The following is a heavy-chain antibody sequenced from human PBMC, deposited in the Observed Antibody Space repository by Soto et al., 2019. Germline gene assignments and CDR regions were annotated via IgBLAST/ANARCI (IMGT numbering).Heavy chain of an antibody. CDR3: TKDRATHRNY. V-gene: IGHV3-30*18. CDR2: ISCDGSNK. Sequence: QVQLVESGGGVVQPGRSLSLSCAASGFTFRNYVMHWVRQAPGKGLEWVAVISCDGSNKYYADSVKGRFTIPRDNSKNTLYRQMNSLRIEDTAGYYCTKDRATHRNYWGQGTLVTVSS. J-gene: IGHJ4*02. CDR1: GFTFRNYV. D-gene: IGHD5-12*01.